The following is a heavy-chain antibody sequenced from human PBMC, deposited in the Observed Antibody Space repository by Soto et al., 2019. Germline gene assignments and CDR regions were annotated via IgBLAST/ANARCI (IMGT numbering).Heavy chain of an antibody. CDR2: ISSSGSTI. J-gene: IGHJ4*02. CDR3: ARDLRDYARYYFAY. Sequence: RRILQTRGKGLEWVSYISSSGSTIYYADSVRGRFTISRDIAQNSVFLQMNSLRDEDTAVYFCARDLRDYARYYFAYWGQGALVTVTS. D-gene: IGHD4-17*01. V-gene: IGHV3-11*04.